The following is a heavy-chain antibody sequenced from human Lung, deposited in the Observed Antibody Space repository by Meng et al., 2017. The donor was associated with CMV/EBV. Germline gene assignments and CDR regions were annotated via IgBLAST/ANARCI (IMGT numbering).Heavy chain of an antibody. CDR3: VTYCGGDCYSGFDY. J-gene: IGHJ4*02. CDR1: GYTFTGYY. CDR2: INPNSGGT. V-gene: IGHV1-2*02. Sequence: QVQLVQSGAEVKKPXASVKVSCTASGYTFTGYYMHWVRQAPGQGLEWMGWINPNSGGTNYAQKFQGRVTMTRDTSISTAYMELSRLRSDDTAVYYCVTYCGGDCYSGFDYWGQGTLVTVSS. D-gene: IGHD2-21*02.